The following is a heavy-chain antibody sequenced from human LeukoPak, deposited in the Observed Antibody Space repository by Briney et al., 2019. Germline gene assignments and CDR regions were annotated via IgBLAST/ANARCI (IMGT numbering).Heavy chain of an antibody. Sequence: PGGSLRLSCAASGFTFSSYWMSWVRQAPGKGLEWVANIKQDGSEKYYVDSVKGRFTISGDNAKNSLYLQMNSLRAEDTAVYYCARGDYSNYFRFDYWGQGTLVTVSS. V-gene: IGHV3-7*01. D-gene: IGHD4-11*01. J-gene: IGHJ4*02. CDR2: IKQDGSEK. CDR3: ARGDYSNYFRFDY. CDR1: GFTFSSYW.